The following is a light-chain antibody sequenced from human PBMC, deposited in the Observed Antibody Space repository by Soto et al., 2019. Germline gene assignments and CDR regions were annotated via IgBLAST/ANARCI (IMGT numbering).Light chain of an antibody. J-gene: IGLJ1*01. Sequence: QSVLTQPRSVSGSPGQSVTISCTGTSSDVGGYNYVSWYQQHPGNAPKLMIYDVSKRPSGVPDRFSGSKSGNTASLTISGLQAEDEADYYCCSYAGSYTRPFGTGTKLTVL. CDR2: DVS. CDR3: CSYAGSYTRP. CDR1: SSDVGGYNY. V-gene: IGLV2-11*01.